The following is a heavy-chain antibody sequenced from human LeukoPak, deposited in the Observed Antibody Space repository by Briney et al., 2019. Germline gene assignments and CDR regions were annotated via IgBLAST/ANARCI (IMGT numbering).Heavy chain of an antibody. D-gene: IGHD2-2*01. CDR2: IYPGDSDT. J-gene: IGHJ3*02. CDR3: ARRVVVPAAMDAFDI. Sequence: GESRKISCKGSGYSFTSYWVGWGRQMPGKGLEGLGIIYPGDSDTRYSPSFQGQVTISADKSISTAYLQWSSLKASDTAMYYCARRVVVPAAMDAFDIWGQGTMVTVSS. V-gene: IGHV5-51*01. CDR1: GYSFTSYW.